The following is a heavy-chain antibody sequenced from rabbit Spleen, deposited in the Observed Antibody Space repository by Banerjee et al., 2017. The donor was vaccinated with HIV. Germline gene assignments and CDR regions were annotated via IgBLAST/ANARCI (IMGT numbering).Heavy chain of an antibody. D-gene: IGHD8-1*01. J-gene: IGHJ3*01. V-gene: IGHV1S40*01. CDR2: IDSGSSDFT. CDR3: ARDGTGGSYFAL. Sequence: QSLEESGGDLVKPGASLTLTCTASGVSFSISSYMCWVRQAPGKGLEWIACIDSGSSDFTYFATWAKGRFTMSRTSSTTVTLQMTSLTAADTATYFCARDGTGGSYFALWGQGTLVTVS. CDR1: GVSFSISSY.